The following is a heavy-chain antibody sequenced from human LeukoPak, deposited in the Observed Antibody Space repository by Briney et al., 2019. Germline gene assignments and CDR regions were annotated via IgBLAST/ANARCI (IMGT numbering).Heavy chain of an antibody. CDR3: AREMDAAAGTSWFDP. CDR1: GFTFSSYS. V-gene: IGHV3-21*01. D-gene: IGHD6-13*01. J-gene: IGHJ5*02. CDR2: ISSSSSYI. Sequence: GGSLRLSCAASGFTFSSYSMNWVRQAPGKGLEWVSSISSSSSYIYYADSVKGRFTISRDKAKNSLYLQMNSLRAEDTAVYYCAREMDAAAGTSWFDPWGQGTLVTVSS.